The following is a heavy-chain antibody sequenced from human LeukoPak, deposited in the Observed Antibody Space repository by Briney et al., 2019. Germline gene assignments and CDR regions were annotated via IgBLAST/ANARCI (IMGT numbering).Heavy chain of an antibody. J-gene: IGHJ4*02. CDR3: ARGEYRYGNDY. CDR2: ISPNSGGT. V-gene: IGHV1-2*02. Sequence: ASVKVSCKASGYTFTGYYMHWVRQARGQGLEWMGWISPNSGGTNYAQKFQGRVTMTRDTSISTAYMELNRLTSDDTAVYYCARGEYRYGNDYWGQGTLVTVSS. D-gene: IGHD5-18*01. CDR1: GYTFTGYY.